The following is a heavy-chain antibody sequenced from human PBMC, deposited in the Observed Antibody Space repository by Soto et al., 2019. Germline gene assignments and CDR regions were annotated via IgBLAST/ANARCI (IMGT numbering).Heavy chain of an antibody. J-gene: IGHJ4*02. CDR2: INHSGST. CDR1: GGSFSGYY. CDR3: ARGGPGHRYYDFWSGYPAPFDY. Sequence: SETLSLTCAVYGGSFSGYYWSWIRQPPGKGLEWIGEINHSGSTNYNPSLKSRVTISVDTSKNQFSLKLSSVTAADTAVYYCARGGPGHRYYDFWSGYPAPFDYWGQGTLVTVSS. D-gene: IGHD3-3*01. V-gene: IGHV4-34*01.